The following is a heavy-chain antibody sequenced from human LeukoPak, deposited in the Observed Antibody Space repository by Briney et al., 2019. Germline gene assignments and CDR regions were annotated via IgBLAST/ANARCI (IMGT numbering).Heavy chain of an antibody. V-gene: IGHV3-72*01. D-gene: IGHD3-3*01. Sequence: PGGSLRLSCAASGFTFSDHYMDWVRQAPGKGLEWVGRTKNRANSYTTLYAASVKGKFTVSRDDSKNSLYLQMNSLRAEDTAVYYCARGPQFWSGYYFFAFDIWGQGTMVTVSS. CDR3: ARGPQFWSGYYFFAFDI. CDR2: TKNRANSYTT. J-gene: IGHJ3*02. CDR1: GFTFSDHY.